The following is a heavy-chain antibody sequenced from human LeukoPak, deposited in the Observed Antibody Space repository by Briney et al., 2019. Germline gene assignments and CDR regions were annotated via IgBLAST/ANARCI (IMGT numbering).Heavy chain of an antibody. CDR3: AKDPPGSGTHMDV. CDR2: ISGSGSTT. CDR1: GFTFSSYA. Sequence: GGSLRLSCAASGFTFSSYAMTWVRQAPGKGLEWVSAISGSGSTTYYADSVKGRFTISRDNSKNTLYLQMNSLRAEDTAVYYCAKDPPGSGTHMDVWGQGTTVTVSS. D-gene: IGHD3-10*01. V-gene: IGHV3-23*01. J-gene: IGHJ6*02.